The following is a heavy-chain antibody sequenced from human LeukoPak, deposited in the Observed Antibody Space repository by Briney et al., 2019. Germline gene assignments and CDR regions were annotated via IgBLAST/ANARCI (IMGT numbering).Heavy chain of an antibody. Sequence: GGSLRLSCAASGFTFSSYSMNWVRQAPGKGLEWVSSISSSYIYYADSVKGRFTISRDNAKNSLYLQMNSLRAEDTAVYYCARDRSITFGGVIAHWGQGTLVTVSS. CDR1: GFTFSSYS. J-gene: IGHJ4*02. CDR3: ARDRSITFGGVIAH. D-gene: IGHD3-16*02. V-gene: IGHV3-21*01. CDR2: ISSSYI.